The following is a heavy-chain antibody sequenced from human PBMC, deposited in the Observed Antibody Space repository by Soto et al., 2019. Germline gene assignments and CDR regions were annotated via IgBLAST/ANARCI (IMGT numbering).Heavy chain of an antibody. CDR1: CGSISISSYY. D-gene: IGHD5-12*01. CDR2: IYYSGST. Sequence: SEPLSLTCTLSCGSISISSYYWGWIRQPPGKGLEWIGSIYYSGSTYYNPSLKSRVTISVDTSKNQFSLKLSSVTAADTAVYYCARNSGYAGYYFHYWGQGTRFTVSS. CDR3: ARNSGYAGYYFHY. J-gene: IGHJ4*02. V-gene: IGHV4-39*01.